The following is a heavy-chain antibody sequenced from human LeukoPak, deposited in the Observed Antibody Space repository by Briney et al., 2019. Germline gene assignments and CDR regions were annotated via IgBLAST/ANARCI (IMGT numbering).Heavy chain of an antibody. CDR2: IKSKTDGGTT. D-gene: IGHD1-26*01. CDR1: GFAFKNAW. V-gene: IGHV3-15*01. Sequence: PGGSLRLSCAASGFAFKNAWMSWVRQAPGKGLEWVGRIKSKTDGGTTDYAAPVKGRFTISRDDSKNTLYLQMNSLKTEDTAVYYCTTDPPSGSYPIDYWGQGTLVTVSS. J-gene: IGHJ4*02. CDR3: TTDPPSGSYPIDY.